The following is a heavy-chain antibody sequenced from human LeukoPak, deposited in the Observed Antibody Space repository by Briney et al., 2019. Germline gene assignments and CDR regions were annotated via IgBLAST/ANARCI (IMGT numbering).Heavy chain of an antibody. CDR1: GFTVSSNY. CDR2: IYSGGST. Sequence: GGSLRLSCAASGFTVSSNYMSWVRQAPGKGLEWVSVIYSGGSTYYADSVKGRFTISRDNSKNTLYLQMNSLRAEDTAVYYCARHAGIAAAGNFDYWGQGTLVTVSS. V-gene: IGHV3-66*04. J-gene: IGHJ4*02. CDR3: ARHAGIAAAGNFDY. D-gene: IGHD6-13*01.